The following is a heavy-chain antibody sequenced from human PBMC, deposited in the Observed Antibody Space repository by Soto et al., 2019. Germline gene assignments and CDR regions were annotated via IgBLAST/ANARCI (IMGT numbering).Heavy chain of an antibody. CDR3: ASHSSHWPFFDF. Sequence: SETLSLTCTVSGGSISSYYWSWIRQPPGKGLEWIGYIYYTGLSNSNPSLNSRVIMSVDTSKNQFSLKLSSVTAADTAVYYCASHSSHWPFFDFWGQGTLVTVSS. J-gene: IGHJ4*02. CDR2: IYYTGLS. V-gene: IGHV4-59*01. CDR1: GGSISSYY. D-gene: IGHD6-13*01.